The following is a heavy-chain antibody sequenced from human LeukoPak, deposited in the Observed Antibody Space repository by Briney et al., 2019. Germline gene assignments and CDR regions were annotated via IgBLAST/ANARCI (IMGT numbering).Heavy chain of an antibody. CDR1: GGSISSSSYY. V-gene: IGHV4-39*07. Sequence: TSETLSLTCTVSGGSISSSSYYLGWIRQPPGKGLEWIGSIYYSGSTYYNPSLKSRVTMSVDTSKNQFSLKLSSVTAADTAVYYCARADAFDIWGQGTMVTVSS. J-gene: IGHJ3*02. CDR3: ARADAFDI. CDR2: IYYSGST.